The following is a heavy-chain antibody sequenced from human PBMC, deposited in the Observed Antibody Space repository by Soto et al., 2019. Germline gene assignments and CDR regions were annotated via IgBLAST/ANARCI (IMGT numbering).Heavy chain of an antibody. Sequence: QVQLVQSGTEVKKPGSSVKVSCKASGGSLSTNPISWVRQAPGQGLEWMGGTGSGTGPGNHAQKCQGRLTVIADKSTSTFYMELTNLSSEDTAVYYWARRDSGGFYRIFDSWGQGTLVSVSS. CDR2: TGSGTGPG. V-gene: IGHV1-69*06. CDR1: GGSLSTNP. D-gene: IGHD2-15*01. CDR3: ARRDSGGFYRIFDS. J-gene: IGHJ4*02.